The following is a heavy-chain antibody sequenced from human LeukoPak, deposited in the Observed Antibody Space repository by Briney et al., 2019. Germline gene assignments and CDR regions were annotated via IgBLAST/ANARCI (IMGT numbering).Heavy chain of an antibody. J-gene: IGHJ5*02. CDR3: AKDILGAGYSSGWYGS. Sequence: PGGSLRRYCAAARFTIDDFAMHRDRHAPGNGLVWVSGPSWYSGNIRYADSVKGRFTISRDNAKSSLYLQMNSLRAEDTALYYCAKDILGAGYSSGWYGSWGQGTLVTVSS. CDR1: RFTIDDFA. V-gene: IGHV3-9*01. D-gene: IGHD6-19*01. CDR2: PSWYSGNI.